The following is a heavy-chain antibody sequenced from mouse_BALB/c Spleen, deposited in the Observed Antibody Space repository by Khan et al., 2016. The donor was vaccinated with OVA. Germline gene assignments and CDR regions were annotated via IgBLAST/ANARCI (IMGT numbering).Heavy chain of an antibody. J-gene: IGHJ3*01. D-gene: IGHD1-3*01. CDR2: ISTYYGDA. V-gene: IGHV1S137*01. CDR3: ARGSGNSRCAY. Sequence: QVRLQQSGAELVRPGVSVKISCKGSGYTFTDYAMHWVKQSHAKSLEWIGVISTYYGDADYNQKFKGKATMTVDKSSSTAYMELARLTSEDSAIYYCARGSGNSRCAYWGQGTLVTVSA. CDR1: GYTFTDYA.